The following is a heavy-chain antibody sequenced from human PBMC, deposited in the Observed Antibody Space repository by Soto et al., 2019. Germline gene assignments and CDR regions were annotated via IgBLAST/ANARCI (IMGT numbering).Heavy chain of an antibody. V-gene: IGHV4-39*01. CDR2: ISYSERT. D-gene: IGHD4-17*01. CDR1: GASIITDNYF. Sequence: AGTLSLTCTVSGASIITDNYFWVWIRQSPRRGLELIGSISYSERTYDNPSLQSRATISIDASKNQFSLKLTSVTTADTAVYYCARRRASDYGGNHHSYYIDLWGQGAMVTVSS. CDR3: ARRRASDYGGNHHSYYIDL. J-gene: IGHJ4*02.